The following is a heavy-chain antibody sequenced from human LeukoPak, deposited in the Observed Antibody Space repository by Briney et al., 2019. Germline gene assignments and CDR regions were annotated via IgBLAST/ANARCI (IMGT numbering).Heavy chain of an antibody. CDR3: ARQASRRFDP. CDR1: GDIVSSNSVA. V-gene: IGHV6-1*01. Sequence: SQTLSLTCAISGDIVSSNSVAWNWFRQSPSRGLEWLGRTYYTSKWNNDYAESVQSRIAVNPDTSKNQFSLYLNSVTLEDTAVYYCARQASRRFDPWGQGTLVTVSS. J-gene: IGHJ5*02. CDR2: TYYTSKWNN.